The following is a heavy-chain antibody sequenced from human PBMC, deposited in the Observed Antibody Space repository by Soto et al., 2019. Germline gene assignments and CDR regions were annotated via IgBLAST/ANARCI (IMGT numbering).Heavy chain of an antibody. J-gene: IGHJ6*02. Sequence: SETLSLTCTVSGGSVSSGSYYWSWIRQPPGKGLEWIGYIYYSGSTNYNPSLKSRVTISVDTSKNQFSLKLSSVTAADTAVYYCARDASIAAAGKIDYYYYGMGVWGQGTTVTVSS. D-gene: IGHD6-13*01. CDR3: ARDASIAAAGKIDYYYYGMGV. CDR2: IYYSGST. V-gene: IGHV4-61*01. CDR1: GGSVSSGSYY.